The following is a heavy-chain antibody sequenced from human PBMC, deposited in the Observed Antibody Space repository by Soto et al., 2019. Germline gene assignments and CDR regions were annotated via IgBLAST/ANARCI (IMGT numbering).Heavy chain of an antibody. CDR2: IDPSGDSST. J-gene: IGHJ6*02. CDR1: GYTFINHY. Sequence: QVQLVQSGAEVKKPGASLSISCKASGYTFINHYMHWVRQVPGQGLEWMGAIDPSGDSSTTYAQNIHGRVSITRDTSTSTGYLELTSLRSEDTAVYYCARDLPSTSYGLDVWGQGTTVTVS. CDR3: ARDLPSTSYGLDV. V-gene: IGHV1-46*03. D-gene: IGHD2-2*01.